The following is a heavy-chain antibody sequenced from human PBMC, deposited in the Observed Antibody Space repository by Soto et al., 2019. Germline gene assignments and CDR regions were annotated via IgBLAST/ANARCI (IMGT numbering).Heavy chain of an antibody. Sequence: GGSLRLSCAASGYALRDYSMNWIRQAPGKGLEWISYTGTSRRYTFYADSVRGRFSISRDDARNSVYLQLYSLRDEDTAVYHCVRDRDWAFDIWGQGTMVTVSS. CDR3: VRDRDWAFDI. CDR1: GYALRDYS. CDR2: TGTSRRYT. J-gene: IGHJ3*02. V-gene: IGHV3-11*06. D-gene: IGHD3-9*01.